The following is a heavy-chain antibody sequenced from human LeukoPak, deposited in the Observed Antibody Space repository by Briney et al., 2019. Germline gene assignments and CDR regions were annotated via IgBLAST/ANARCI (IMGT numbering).Heavy chain of an antibody. D-gene: IGHD3-3*01. Sequence: GGSLRLSCAASGFTFSSYSMNWVRQSPGKGLEWGSYISSSSNTIYYADSVKGRFTISRDNANNSLYLQMNSLRAEDTAVYYCARDGFDFWSGYPTTVDYWGQGTLVTVSS. V-gene: IGHV3-48*01. CDR2: ISSSSNTI. J-gene: IGHJ4*02. CDR3: ARDGFDFWSGYPTTVDY. CDR1: GFTFSSYS.